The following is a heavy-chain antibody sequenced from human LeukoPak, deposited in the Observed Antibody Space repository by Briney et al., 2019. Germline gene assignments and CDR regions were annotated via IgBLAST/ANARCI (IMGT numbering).Heavy chain of an antibody. CDR1: GGSISSSNW. J-gene: IGHJ5*02. CDR3: AGGQRRNYYDSSGYYFRFDP. Sequence: SETLSPTCAVSGGSISSSNWWSWVRQPPGKGLEWIGEIYHSGSTNYNPSLKSRVTISVDTSKNQFSLKLSSVTAADTAVYYCAGGQRRNYYDSSGYYFRFDPWGQGTLVTVSS. D-gene: IGHD3-22*01. CDR2: IYHSGST. V-gene: IGHV4-4*02.